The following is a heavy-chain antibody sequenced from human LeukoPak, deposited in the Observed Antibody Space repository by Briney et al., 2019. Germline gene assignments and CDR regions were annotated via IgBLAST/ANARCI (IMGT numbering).Heavy chain of an antibody. Sequence: GESLQISCKGSGYIFTNNWIGWVRRMLGKGLEWMGIIYPFDSETRYSPSFQGQVTISADKSISTAYLQWSSLKASDTALYFCARRDRAYKDFDYWGQGTLVTVSS. J-gene: IGHJ4*02. CDR2: IYPFDSET. CDR1: GYIFTNNW. CDR3: ARRDRAYKDFDY. D-gene: IGHD3-16*01. V-gene: IGHV5-51*01.